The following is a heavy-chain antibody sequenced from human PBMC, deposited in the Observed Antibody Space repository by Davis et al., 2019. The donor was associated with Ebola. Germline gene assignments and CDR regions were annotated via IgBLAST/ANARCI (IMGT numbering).Heavy chain of an antibody. D-gene: IGHD2-2*01. CDR3: VRDQYQRLLYYYYGIDV. CDR2: IKQDGSEK. J-gene: IGHJ6*02. CDR1: GFTFSSYW. V-gene: IGHV3-7*03. Sequence: PGGSLRLSCAASGFTFSSYWMSWVRQAPGKGLEWVANIKQDGSEKYYVESVKGRYTISSDNAKNSLYLQMNSLRAEDTAVYYCVRDQYQRLLYYYYGIDVWGQGTTVTVSS.